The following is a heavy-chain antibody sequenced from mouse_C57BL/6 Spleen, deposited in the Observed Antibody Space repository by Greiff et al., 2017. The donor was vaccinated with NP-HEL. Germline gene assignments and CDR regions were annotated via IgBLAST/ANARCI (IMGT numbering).Heavy chain of an antibody. CDR2: INYDGSST. CDR1: GFTFSDYY. D-gene: IGHD1-1*01. V-gene: IGHV5-16*01. CDR3: ARIDYYGSNFDY. J-gene: IGHJ2*01. Sequence: EVKLMESEGGLVQPGSSMKLSCTASGFTFSDYYMAWVRQVPEKGLEWVANINYDGSSTYYLDSLKSRFIISRDNAKNILYLQMSSLKSEDTATYYCARIDYYGSNFDYWGQGTTLTVSS.